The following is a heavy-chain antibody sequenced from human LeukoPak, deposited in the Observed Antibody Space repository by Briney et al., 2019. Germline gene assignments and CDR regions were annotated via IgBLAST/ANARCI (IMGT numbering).Heavy chain of an antibody. CDR2: INWNGGST. J-gene: IGHJ4*02. CDR3: ARARVLVVVIDYFDY. V-gene: IGHV3-20*04. D-gene: IGHD3-22*01. CDR1: GFTFDDYG. Sequence: GGSLRLSCAASGFTFDDYGMSWVRQAPGKGLEWVSGINWNGGSTGYADSVKGRFTISRDNAKNSLYLQMNSLRAEDTALYYCARARVLVVVIDYFDYWGQGTLVTVSS.